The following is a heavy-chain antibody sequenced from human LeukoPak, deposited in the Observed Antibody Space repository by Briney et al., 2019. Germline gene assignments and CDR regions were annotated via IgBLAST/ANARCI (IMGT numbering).Heavy chain of an antibody. Sequence: GASVKVSCQASGFSFTTSAMQWVRQARGQRPEWIGWIVVGSGNTNCAQKFQDRVAITRDKSTGTAYMELSRLRSDDTAVYYCAAELEMATEAFDIWGQGTMVTVSS. CDR3: AAELEMATEAFDI. D-gene: IGHD5-24*01. V-gene: IGHV1-58*02. CDR1: GFSFTTSA. J-gene: IGHJ3*02. CDR2: IVVGSGNT.